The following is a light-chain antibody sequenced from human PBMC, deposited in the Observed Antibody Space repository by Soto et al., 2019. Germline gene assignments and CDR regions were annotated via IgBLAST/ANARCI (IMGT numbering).Light chain of an antibody. J-gene: IGLJ2*01. Sequence: QSVLTQPASVSGSPGQSITISCTGTSSDVGGYNYVSWYQQHPGKAPKLMIYDVSNRPSGVSNRFSGSKSGNTASLTISWLQAEDEADYYCSSYTSSSRVFGGGTKVTGL. CDR3: SSYTSSSRV. CDR1: SSDVGGYNY. V-gene: IGLV2-14*01. CDR2: DVS.